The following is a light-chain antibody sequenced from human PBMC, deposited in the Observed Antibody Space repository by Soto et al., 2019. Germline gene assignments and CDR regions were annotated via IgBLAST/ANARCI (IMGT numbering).Light chain of an antibody. CDR3: QQRDNWPPFT. Sequence: ETVMTQSPATLSVSPGERATLSCRASQSVYSSLAWYQQKPGQAPRLLIYGASTRATGIPARFSGSGSGTDFTLTISSLEPEDFAVYYCQQRDNWPPFTFGPGTKVDIK. J-gene: IGKJ3*01. CDR1: QSVYSS. V-gene: IGKV3-15*01. CDR2: GAS.